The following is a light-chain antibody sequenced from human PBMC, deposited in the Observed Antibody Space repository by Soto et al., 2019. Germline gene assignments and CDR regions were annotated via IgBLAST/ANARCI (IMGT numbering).Light chain of an antibody. Sequence: QSVLTQPPSVSASLGASVTLTCTLSSGYSNYKVDWYQQRPGKGPRFVMRVGPGGIVGSKGDGIPDRFSVLGSGLNRYLTIRNIQEEDESDYHCGADHGSGSIVVWVFGGGTKLTVL. J-gene: IGLJ3*02. CDR2: VGPGGIVG. CDR3: GADHGSGSIVVWV. CDR1: SGYSNYK. V-gene: IGLV9-49*01.